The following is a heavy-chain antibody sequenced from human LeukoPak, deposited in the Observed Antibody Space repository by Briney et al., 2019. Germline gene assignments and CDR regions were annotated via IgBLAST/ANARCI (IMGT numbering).Heavy chain of an antibody. D-gene: IGHD3-16*01. CDR1: GFTFSTYA. CDR3: ARLRFKNPDY. J-gene: IGHJ4*02. Sequence: GSLRLSCAASGFTFSTYAMGWIRQPPGKGLEWIGSIYYGGSTYQNPSLESRVTISVDTSKNQFSLKLSSVTAADTAVYYCARLRFKNPDYWGQGTLVTVSS. CDR2: IYYGGST. V-gene: IGHV4-39*01.